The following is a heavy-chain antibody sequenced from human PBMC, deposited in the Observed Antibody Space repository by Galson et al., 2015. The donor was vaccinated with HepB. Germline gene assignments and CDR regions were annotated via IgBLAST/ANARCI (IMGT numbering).Heavy chain of an antibody. D-gene: IGHD5-24*01. Sequence: SVKVSCKASGYTFTSFGISWVRQAPGQGLEWMGWISAYNGNTNYAQKLQGRVTMTTDTSTSTAYMELRSLRSDDTAVYYCARGGGDGYTSSPFWIDYWGRGTLVTVSS. V-gene: IGHV1-18*04. CDR3: ARGGGDGYTSSPFWIDY. CDR1: GYTFTSFG. CDR2: ISAYNGNT. J-gene: IGHJ4*02.